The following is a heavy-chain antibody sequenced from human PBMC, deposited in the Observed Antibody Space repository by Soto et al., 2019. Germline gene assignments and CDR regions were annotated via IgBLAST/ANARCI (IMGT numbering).Heavy chain of an antibody. CDR1: GYTFTSYG. CDR3: ARGYYDSSGESV. CDR2: ISAYYGNA. Sequence: ASVKVSCKASGYTFTSYGIRWVRQAPGQGLEWMGWISAYYGNANYAQKFQGRVTITADESTSTAYMELSSLRSEDTAVYYCARGYYDSSGESVWGQGTMVTVSS. J-gene: IGHJ3*01. D-gene: IGHD3-22*01. V-gene: IGHV1-18*01.